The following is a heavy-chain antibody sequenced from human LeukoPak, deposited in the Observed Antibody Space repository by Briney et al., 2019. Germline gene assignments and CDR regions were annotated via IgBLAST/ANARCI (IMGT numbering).Heavy chain of an antibody. D-gene: IGHD3-22*01. CDR3: ARGRGYYYDSSDYYFDY. CDR2: IYSGGST. Sequence: PGASLRLSCAASGFTFSSYAMSWVRQAPGKGLEWVSVIYSGGSTYYADSVKGRFTISRDNSKNTLYLQMNSLRAEDTAVYYCARGRGYYYDSSDYYFDYWGQGTLVTVSS. V-gene: IGHV3-53*01. CDR1: GFTFSSYA. J-gene: IGHJ4*02.